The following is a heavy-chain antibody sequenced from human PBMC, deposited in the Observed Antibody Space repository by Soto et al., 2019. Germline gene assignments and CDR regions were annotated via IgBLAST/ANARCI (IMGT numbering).Heavy chain of an antibody. Sequence: PGGSLRLSCAASGFTFSSYAMHWVRQAPGKGLEWVAVISYDGSNKYYADSVKGRFTISRDNSKNTLYLQMNSLRAEDTAVYYCARGVNDLSQLVLGYWGQGTLVTVSS. V-gene: IGHV3-30-3*01. CDR3: ARGVNDLSQLVLGY. J-gene: IGHJ4*02. CDR2: ISYDGSNK. CDR1: GFTFSSYA. D-gene: IGHD6-13*01.